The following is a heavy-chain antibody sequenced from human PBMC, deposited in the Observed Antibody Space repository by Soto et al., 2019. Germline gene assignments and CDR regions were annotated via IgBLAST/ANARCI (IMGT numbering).Heavy chain of an antibody. CDR3: ARDGDLRSDFWSGALGGGGFDP. CDR2: IIPIFGST. CDR1: GGTFSNSA. D-gene: IGHD3-3*01. J-gene: IGHJ5*02. Sequence: QVQLVQSGAEVRKPGSSVKVSCKASGGTFSNSAITWVRQAPGQGLEWVGGIIPIFGSTNYAQKFQGRVTITAEESTRTAYMEVSGLTSEDTAVYYCARDGDLRSDFWSGALGGGGFDPWGEGTLGTVSS. V-gene: IGHV1-69*12.